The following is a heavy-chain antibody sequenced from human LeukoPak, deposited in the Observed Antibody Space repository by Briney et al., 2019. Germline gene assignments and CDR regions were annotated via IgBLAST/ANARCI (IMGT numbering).Heavy chain of an antibody. CDR3: ARLRGYCINDVCSSDRFPDY. V-gene: IGHV4-59*01. CDR1: GGSISSYY. Sequence: SETLSLTCTVSGGSISSYYWSRIRQPPGKGLEWIGYIYYSGSTNYNPSLKSRVTISVDTSKNQFSLKVRSVTAADTAVYYCARLRGYCINDVCSSDRFPDYWGQGTLVTVSS. CDR2: IYYSGST. D-gene: IGHD2-8*01. J-gene: IGHJ4*02.